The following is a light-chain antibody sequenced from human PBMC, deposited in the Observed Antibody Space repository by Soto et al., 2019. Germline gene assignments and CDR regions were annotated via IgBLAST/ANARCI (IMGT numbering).Light chain of an antibody. V-gene: IGLV1-40*01. J-gene: IGLJ1*01. CDR1: SSNIGAGYD. CDR2: GTS. Sequence: QSVLTQPPSVSGAPGQRVTISCTGSSSNIGAGYDVHWYQQLPGTAPKLLVYGTSNRPSGVPDRFSGSKSGTSASLAITGLQDEDEADYYCQSYDSSLSAFYVFGTGTKLTVL. CDR3: QSYDSSLSAFYV.